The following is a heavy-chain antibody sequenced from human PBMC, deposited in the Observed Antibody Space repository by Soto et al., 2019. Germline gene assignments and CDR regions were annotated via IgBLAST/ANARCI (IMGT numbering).Heavy chain of an antibody. D-gene: IGHD3-22*01. CDR2: ISYDGSNK. J-gene: IGHJ6*02. CDR3: ALVDSSGWYGMDV. V-gene: IGHV3-30*03. Sequence: QVQLVESGGGVVQPGRSLRLSCAASGFTFSSYGMHWVRQAPGKGLEWVAVISYDGSNKYYADSVKGRFTISRDNSKNTLYLQMNSLRAEDTAVYYCALVDSSGWYGMDVWGQGTTVTVSS. CDR1: GFTFSSYG.